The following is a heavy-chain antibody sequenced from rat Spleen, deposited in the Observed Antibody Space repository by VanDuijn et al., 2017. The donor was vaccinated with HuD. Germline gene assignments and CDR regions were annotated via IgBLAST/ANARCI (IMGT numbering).Heavy chain of an antibody. CDR3: TIHPRY. V-gene: IGHV2-64*01. Sequence: QVQLKETGPDLVQLTQTLSITCTVSGFSLGTYNVHWVRQPPGKGLEWMGAMWNGGGTDYNSPFKSRLSISRDTSKSQVFLEMNSLQTDDTGTYYCTIHPRYWGQGVMVTVSS. J-gene: IGHJ2*01. CDR1: GFSLGTYN. CDR2: MWNGGGT. D-gene: IGHD3-1*01.